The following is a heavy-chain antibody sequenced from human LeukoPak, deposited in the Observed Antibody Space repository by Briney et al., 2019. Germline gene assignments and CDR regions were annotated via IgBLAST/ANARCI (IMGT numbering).Heavy chain of an antibody. V-gene: IGHV1-18*01. D-gene: IGHD4-17*01. CDR3: ARSPFYYYGDNTDPHYYGMDV. CDR1: GYTFTSYG. CDR2: ISAYNGNT. Sequence: ASVKVSCKASGYTFTSYGNSWVRQAPGQGLEWMGWISAYNGNTNYAQKLQGRVTMTTDTSTSTAYMELRSLRSDDTAVYYCARSPFYYYGDNTDPHYYGMDVWGQGTTVTVSS. J-gene: IGHJ6*02.